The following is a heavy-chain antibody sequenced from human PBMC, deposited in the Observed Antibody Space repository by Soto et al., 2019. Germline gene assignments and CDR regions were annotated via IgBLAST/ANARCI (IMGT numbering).Heavy chain of an antibody. Sequence: QVQLVESGGGVVQPGRSLRLSCEASGFTFKSYGMHWVRQAPGKGLERVAVVWYEGTNKKYADSVKGRFNIYRDNSKNKLYLQMDSLRAEDTGIYYCARGGHSSSWYRLEAYFLDYWGQGSLVTVSS. CDR1: GFTFKSYG. CDR3: ARGGHSSSWYRLEAYFLDY. D-gene: IGHD6-13*01. V-gene: IGHV3-33*01. J-gene: IGHJ4*02. CDR2: VWYEGTNK.